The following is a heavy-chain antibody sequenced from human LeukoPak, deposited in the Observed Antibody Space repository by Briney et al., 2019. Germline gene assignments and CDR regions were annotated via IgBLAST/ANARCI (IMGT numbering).Heavy chain of an antibody. Sequence: PGRSLRLSCAASGFTFSSYGTHWVRQAPGKGLEWVAVISYDGSNKYYADSVKGRFTISRDNSKNTLYLQMISLRAEDTAVYYCAKDQVVVVAARGLYGMDVWGQGTTVTVSS. V-gene: IGHV3-30*18. CDR3: AKDQVVVVAARGLYGMDV. J-gene: IGHJ6*02. CDR2: ISYDGSNK. D-gene: IGHD2-15*01. CDR1: GFTFSSYG.